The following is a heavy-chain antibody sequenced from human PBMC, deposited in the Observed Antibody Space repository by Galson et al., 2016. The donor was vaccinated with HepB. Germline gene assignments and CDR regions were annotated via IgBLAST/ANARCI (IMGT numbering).Heavy chain of an antibody. J-gene: IGHJ4*02. V-gene: IGHV4-30-2*01. Sequence: TLSLTCSVSGGSISSGGHSWGWIRQPPGKGLEWIGHIYHSGTNYYNPSLKSRVTISLDGSKNQLSLKLSSVTAADTAIYFCATDTVDTPMVYDYWGQGALVVVSS. D-gene: IGHD5-18*01. CDR3: ATDTVDTPMVYDY. CDR2: IYHSGTN. CDR1: GGSISSGGHS.